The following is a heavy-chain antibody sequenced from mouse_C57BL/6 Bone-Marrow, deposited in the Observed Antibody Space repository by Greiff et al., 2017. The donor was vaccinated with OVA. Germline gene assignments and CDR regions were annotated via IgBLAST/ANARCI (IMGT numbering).Heavy chain of an antibody. V-gene: IGHV3-8*01. CDR2: ISYSGST. CDR3: ARYTGGLPYAMDY. Sequence: DVKLVESGPGLAKPSQTLSLTCSVTGYSITSDYWNWIRKFPGNKLEYMGYISYSGSTYYNPSLKSRISITRDTSKNQYYLQLNSVTTEDTATYYCARYTGGLPYAMDYWGQGTSVTVSS. D-gene: IGHD2-2*01. CDR1: GYSITSDY. J-gene: IGHJ4*01.